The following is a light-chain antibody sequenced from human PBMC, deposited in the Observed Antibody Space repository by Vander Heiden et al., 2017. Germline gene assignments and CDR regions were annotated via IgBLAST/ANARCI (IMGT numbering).Light chain of an antibody. V-gene: IGKV3-15*01. Sequence: IVMTQSPATLSVSPGERATLSCRPSQSVSSNLAWYQQKPGQAPRLLIYGASSRATGIPARFSGSGSGTEFTLTISSLQSEDFAVYYCQQYNNWPPLTFGGGTKVEIK. CDR1: QSVSSN. CDR2: GAS. J-gene: IGKJ4*01. CDR3: QQYNNWPPLT.